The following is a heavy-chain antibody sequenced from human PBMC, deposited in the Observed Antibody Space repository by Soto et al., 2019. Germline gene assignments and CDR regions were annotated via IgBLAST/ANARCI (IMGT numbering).Heavy chain of an antibody. Sequence: QVQLVQSGAEVKKPGASVKVSCKASGYTFTSYGISWVRQAPGQGLEWMGWISAYNGNTNYAQKLQGRVTMTTDTSRSTAYMEMRCLRSDDTAVYYCARSHNSGYYDFWSGYHPFDYWGQGTLVTVSS. CDR2: ISAYNGNT. D-gene: IGHD3-3*01. CDR3: ARSHNSGYYDFWSGYHPFDY. CDR1: GYTFTSYG. J-gene: IGHJ4*02. V-gene: IGHV1-18*01.